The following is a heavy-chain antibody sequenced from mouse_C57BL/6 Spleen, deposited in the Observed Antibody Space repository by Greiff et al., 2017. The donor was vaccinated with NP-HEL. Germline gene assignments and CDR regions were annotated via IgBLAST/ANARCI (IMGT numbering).Heavy chain of an antibody. J-gene: IGHJ1*03. V-gene: IGHV10-1*01. CDR3: VRLIGSSLWYFDV. D-gene: IGHD1-1*01. Sequence: DVKLQESGGGLVQPKGSLKLSCAASGFSFNTYAMNWVRQAPGKGLEWVARIRSKSNNYATYYADSVKDRFTISRDDSESMLYLQMNNLKTEDTAMYYCVRLIGSSLWYFDVWGTGTTVTVSS. CDR1: GFSFNTYA. CDR2: IRSKSNNYAT.